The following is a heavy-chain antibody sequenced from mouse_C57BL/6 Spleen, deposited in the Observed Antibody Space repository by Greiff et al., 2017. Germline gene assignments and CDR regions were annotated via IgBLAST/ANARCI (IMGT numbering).Heavy chain of an antibody. CDR3: AKSGGKRGAMDY. V-gene: IGHV1-54*01. J-gene: IGHJ4*01. CDR2: INPGSGGT. D-gene: IGHD3-1*01. CDR1: GYAFTNYL. Sequence: QVQLQQSGAELVRPGTSVKVSCKASGYAFTNYLIEWVKQRPGQGLEWIGVINPGSGGTNYNEKFKGKATLTADKSSSTAYMQLSSLTSEDTAVYFCAKSGGKRGAMDYRGQGTSVTVSS.